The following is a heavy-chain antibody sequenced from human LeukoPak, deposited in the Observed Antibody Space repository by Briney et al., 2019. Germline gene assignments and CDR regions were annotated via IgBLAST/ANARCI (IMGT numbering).Heavy chain of an antibody. Sequence: PGGSLRLSCAASGFTFSRYAMSWVRQAPGKGLEWVANIKEDGSEKYCVDSVKGRFTISRDNAKNSLYLQMNSLRAEDTAVYYCARDRVAPFDYWGLGTLVTVSS. CDR1: GFTFSRYA. J-gene: IGHJ4*02. CDR3: ARDRVAPFDY. D-gene: IGHD2-15*01. CDR2: IKEDGSEK. V-gene: IGHV3-7*01.